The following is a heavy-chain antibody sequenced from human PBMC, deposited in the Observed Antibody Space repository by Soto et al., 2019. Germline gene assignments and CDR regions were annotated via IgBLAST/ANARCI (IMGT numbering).Heavy chain of an antibody. CDR2: IIPIFGTA. CDR3: ARRPSTDTAMVMKYGMDV. V-gene: IGHV1-69*06. D-gene: IGHD5-18*01. Sequence: QVQLVQSGAEVKKPGSSVKVSCKASGGTFSSYAISWVRQAPGQGLEWMGGIIPIFGTANYAQKFQGRVTITGDKSTSTAYMELSSGRSEDRAVYYCARRPSTDTAMVMKYGMDVWGQGPTVTVSS. CDR1: GGTFSSYA. J-gene: IGHJ6*02.